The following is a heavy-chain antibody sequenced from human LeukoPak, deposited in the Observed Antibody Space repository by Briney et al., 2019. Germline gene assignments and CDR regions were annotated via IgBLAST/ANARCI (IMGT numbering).Heavy chain of an antibody. CDR1: GFTFSSYA. V-gene: IGHV3-23*01. CDR3: AKESRYYDFWSGYYNHSPFDY. D-gene: IGHD3-3*01. Sequence: GGSLRLSCAASGFTFSSYAMSWVGQAPGKGREGVSAISGSGGSTYYADSVKGRFTISRDNSKNTLYLQMNSLRAEDTAVYYCAKESRYYDFWSGYYNHSPFDYWGQGTLVTVSS. J-gene: IGHJ4*02. CDR2: ISGSGGST.